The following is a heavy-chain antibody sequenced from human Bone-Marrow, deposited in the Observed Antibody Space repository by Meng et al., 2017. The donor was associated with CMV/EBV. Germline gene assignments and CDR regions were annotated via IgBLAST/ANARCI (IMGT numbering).Heavy chain of an antibody. Sequence: SETLSLTCAVYGGTFSGYYWSWIRQPPGKGLEWIGEINHSGSTNYNPSLKSRVTISVDTSKNQFSLKLSPVTAADTAVYYCARGSFDFWSGYRFDYWGQGTLVAFSS. J-gene: IGHJ4*02. CDR2: INHSGST. V-gene: IGHV4-34*01. CDR3: ARGSFDFWSGYRFDY. D-gene: IGHD3-3*01. CDR1: GGTFSGYY.